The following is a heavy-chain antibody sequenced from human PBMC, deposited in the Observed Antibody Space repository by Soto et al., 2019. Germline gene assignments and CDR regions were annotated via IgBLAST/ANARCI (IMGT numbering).Heavy chain of an antibody. CDR1: AFTFSSSE. Sequence: EVQLVESGGGLVQPGGSLRLSCAASAFTFSSSEMNWVRQATGRGLEWVSYISGSGTTIYYAASVKGRFTISRDNAKNSLDLQMNSLRAEDTAVYYCAREVAWRYDYWGQGTLVTVSS. V-gene: IGHV3-48*03. J-gene: IGHJ4*02. CDR3: AREVAWRYDY. CDR2: ISGSGTTI. D-gene: IGHD1-1*01.